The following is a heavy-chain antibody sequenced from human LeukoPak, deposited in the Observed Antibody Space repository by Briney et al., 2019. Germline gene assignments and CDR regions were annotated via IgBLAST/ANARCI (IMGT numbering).Heavy chain of an antibody. D-gene: IGHD5-24*01. V-gene: IGHV3-7*01. CDR2: IKQDGSEK. Sequence: GGSLRLSCAASGFTFSSYWMSWVRQAPGKGLEWVTNIKQDGSEKYYVDSVKGRFTISRDNAKNSLYLQMNSLRAEDTAVYYCARDGDGYNYYFDYWGQGTLVTVSS. J-gene: IGHJ4*02. CDR1: GFTFSSYW. CDR3: ARDGDGYNYYFDY.